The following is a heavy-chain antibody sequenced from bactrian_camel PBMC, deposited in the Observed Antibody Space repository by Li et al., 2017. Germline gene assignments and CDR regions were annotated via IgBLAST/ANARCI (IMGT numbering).Heavy chain of an antibody. CDR3: ASARDDYYYMLSVTGFDV. D-gene: IGHD1*01. V-gene: IGHV3S1*01. Sequence: HVQLVESGVGSVQAGGSLRLSCAASGYTSSSYCMGWFRQAPGKECEWVASAYTGGGITYYVDSMKGRFTISRDSAKNTVYLQMDNLHVEDTAMYYCASARDDYYYMLSVTGFDVWGRGTQVTVS. CDR1: GYTSSSYC. CDR2: AYTGGGIT. J-gene: IGHJ4*01.